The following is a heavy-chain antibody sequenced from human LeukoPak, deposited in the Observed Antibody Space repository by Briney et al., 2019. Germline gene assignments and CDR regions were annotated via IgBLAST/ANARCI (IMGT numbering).Heavy chain of an antibody. CDR2: INHSGST. CDR3: AAFWSGYRVDAFDI. V-gene: IGHV4-34*01. J-gene: IGHJ3*02. D-gene: IGHD3-3*01. Sequence: PSETLSLTCAVYGGSFSGYCWSWIRQPPGKGLEWIGEINHSGSTNYNPSLKSRVTISVDTSKNQFSLKLSSVTAAETAVYYCAAFWSGYRVDAFDIWGQRTMVTVSS. CDR1: GGSFSGYC.